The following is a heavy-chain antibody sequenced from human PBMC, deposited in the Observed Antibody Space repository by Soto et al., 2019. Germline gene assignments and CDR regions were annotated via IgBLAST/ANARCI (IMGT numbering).Heavy chain of an antibody. J-gene: IGHJ4*02. CDR2: ISSSSSYT. CDR1: GFTFSDYY. Sequence: GGSLRLSCAASGFTFSDYYMSWIRQAPGKGLEWVSYISSSSSYTNYADSVKGRFTISRDNAKNSLYLQMNSLRAEDTAVYYCARDYSAHGGTFDYWGQGTLVTVSS. V-gene: IGHV3-11*06. CDR3: ARDYSAHGGTFDY. D-gene: IGHD2-15*01.